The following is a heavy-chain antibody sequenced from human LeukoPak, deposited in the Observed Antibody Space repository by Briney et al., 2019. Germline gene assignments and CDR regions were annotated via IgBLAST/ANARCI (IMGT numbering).Heavy chain of an antibody. CDR1: GLIFSDAW. CDR3: ARGGGLDV. D-gene: IGHD3-16*01. J-gene: IGHJ6*02. V-gene: IGHV3-7*03. CDR2: INHNGNVN. Sequence: GGSLRLSCRISGLIFSDAWVNWARQAPGKGLEWVASINHNGNVNYYVDSVKGRFTISRDNAKNSLYLQMSNLRAEDTAVYFCARGGGLDVWGQGATVTVSS.